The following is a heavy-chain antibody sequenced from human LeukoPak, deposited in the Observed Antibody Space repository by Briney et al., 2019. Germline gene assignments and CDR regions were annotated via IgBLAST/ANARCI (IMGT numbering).Heavy chain of an antibody. D-gene: IGHD3-22*01. J-gene: IGHJ4*02. CDR3: ARPSDSSGYYYVGFDY. V-gene: IGHV5-51*01. CDR1: GYSFTSYW. CDR2: IYPGDSDT. Sequence: GASLKISCKGSGYSFTSYWIGWVRQMPGKGLEWMGIIYPGDSDTRYSPSFQGQVTISADKSISTAYLQWSSLKASDTAMYYCARPSDSSGYYYVGFDYWGQGTLVTVSS.